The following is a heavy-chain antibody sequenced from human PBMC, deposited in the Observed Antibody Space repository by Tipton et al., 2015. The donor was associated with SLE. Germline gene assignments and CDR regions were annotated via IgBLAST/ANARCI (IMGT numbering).Heavy chain of an antibody. CDR2: IYYNGGT. V-gene: IGHV4-39*02. D-gene: IGHD1-7*01. Sequence: TLSLTCNVSGASISSSDYSWGWMRQPPGEGLEWIGTIYYNGGTHSNPSLKSRVSISVDTSKNQLSLKLSSVTAADTAVYYCAREGGYNWNYRYFDYWGQGTLVTVSS. CDR3: AREGGYNWNYRYFDY. J-gene: IGHJ4*02. CDR1: GASISSSDYS.